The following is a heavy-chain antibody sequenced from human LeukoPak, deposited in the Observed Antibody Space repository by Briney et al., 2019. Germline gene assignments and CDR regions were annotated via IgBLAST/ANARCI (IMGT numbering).Heavy chain of an antibody. D-gene: IGHD6-13*01. CDR1: GGSFSGYY. Sequence: PSETLSLTCAVYGGSFSGYYWSWIRQPPGKGLEWIGEINHSGSTNYNPSLKSRVTMSVDTSKNQFSLKMRSVTAADTAVYYCATGGSLSSSNYFDYWGQGTLVTVSS. J-gene: IGHJ4*02. CDR2: INHSGST. V-gene: IGHV4-34*01. CDR3: ATGGSLSSSNYFDY.